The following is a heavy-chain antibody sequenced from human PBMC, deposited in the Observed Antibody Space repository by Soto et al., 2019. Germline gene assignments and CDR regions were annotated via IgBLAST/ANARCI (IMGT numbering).Heavy chain of an antibody. V-gene: IGHV4-4*02. CDR3: ASGMTTVTTFDY. CDR1: GGSISSSNW. D-gene: IGHD4-17*01. Sequence: SETLSLTCAVSGGSISSSNWWSWVRQPPGKGLEWIGEIYHSGSTYYNPSLKSRVTISVDRSKNQFSLKLSSVTAADTAVYYCASGMTTVTTFDYWGQGTLVPVSS. J-gene: IGHJ4*02. CDR2: IYHSGST.